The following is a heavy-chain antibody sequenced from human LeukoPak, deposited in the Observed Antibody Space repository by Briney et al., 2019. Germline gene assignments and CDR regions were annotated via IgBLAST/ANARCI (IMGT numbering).Heavy chain of an antibody. D-gene: IGHD6-13*01. CDR1: GFTFSSYS. CDR2: ISSSSSYI. V-gene: IGHV3-21*01. J-gene: IGHJ6*02. CDR3: ARGFSSSWGYYYYGMDV. Sequence: GGSLRLSCAASGFTFSSYSMNWVRQAPGKGLEWVSSISSSSSYIYYADSVKGRFTISRDNAKNSLYLQMNSLRAEDTAVYYCARGFSSSWGYYYYGMDVWGQGTPVTVSS.